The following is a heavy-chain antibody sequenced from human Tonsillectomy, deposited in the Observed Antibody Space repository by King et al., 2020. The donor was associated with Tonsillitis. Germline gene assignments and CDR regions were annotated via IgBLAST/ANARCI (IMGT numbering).Heavy chain of an antibody. Sequence: QLQESGPGLVKPSETLSLTCTVSGGSISSYYWSWIRQPPGKGLEWIGYIYYSGSTNYNPSLKSRVTISVDTSKNQFSLKLSSVTAADTAVYYCARAQYYYDSSGYYPSYYYYGMDVWGQGTTVTVSS. D-gene: IGHD3-22*01. CDR1: GGSISSYY. J-gene: IGHJ6*02. V-gene: IGHV4-59*01. CDR3: ARAQYYYDSSGYYPSYYYYGMDV. CDR2: IYYSGST.